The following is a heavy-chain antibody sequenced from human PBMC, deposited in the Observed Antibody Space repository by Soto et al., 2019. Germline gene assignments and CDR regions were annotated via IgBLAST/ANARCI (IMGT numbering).Heavy chain of an antibody. V-gene: IGHV1-69*12. D-gene: IGHD6-13*01. CDR3: AIRGIAAAGTEDRWFDT. Sequence: QVHLVQSGAEVKEPGSSVKVSCKASGGSITKYGISWVRQAPGKGLEWMGGIIPIFGSESYEQKLRGRVTMTADESTNTAYVELRGLRSEDTAVDSCAIRGIAAAGTEDRWFDTWGQGTLVTVS. CDR1: GGSITKYG. J-gene: IGHJ5*02. CDR2: IIPIFGSE.